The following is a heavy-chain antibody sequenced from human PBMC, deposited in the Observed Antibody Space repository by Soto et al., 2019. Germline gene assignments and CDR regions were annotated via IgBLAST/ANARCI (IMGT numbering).Heavy chain of an antibody. D-gene: IGHD3-9*01. CDR3: ARGLRYFDWLLCPFDP. V-gene: IGHV3-64*01. CDR1: GFTFSSYA. Sequence: EVQLVESGGGLVQPGGSLRLSCAASGFTFSSYAMHWVRQAPGKGLEYVSAISSNGGSTYYANSVKGRFTISRDNSKNTLYLQMGSLRAEDMAVYYCARGLRYFDWLLCPFDPWGQGTLVTVSS. CDR2: ISSNGGST. J-gene: IGHJ5*02.